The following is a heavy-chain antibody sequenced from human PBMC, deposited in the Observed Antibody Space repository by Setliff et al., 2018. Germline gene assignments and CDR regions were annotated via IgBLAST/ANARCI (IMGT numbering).Heavy chain of an antibody. CDR1: GFTFNNFA. CDR2: ISSNGGST. Sequence: GGSLRLSCAASGFTFNNFAMHWVRQAPGKGLEYVSAISSNGGSTYYANSVKGRFTISRDNSKNTLYLQMGSLRAEDMAVYYCARDGGEYWGQGTLVTVSS. D-gene: IGHD3-16*01. V-gene: IGHV3-64*01. CDR3: ARDGGEY. J-gene: IGHJ4*02.